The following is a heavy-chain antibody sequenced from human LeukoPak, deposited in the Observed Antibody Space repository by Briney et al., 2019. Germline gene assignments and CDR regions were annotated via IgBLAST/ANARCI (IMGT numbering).Heavy chain of an antibody. CDR3: ARDGGITMVRGLDY. CDR1: GFTFSSYS. V-gene: IGHV3-21*01. CDR2: ISSSSSYI. J-gene: IGHJ4*02. Sequence: PGGSLRLSCAASGFTFSSYSMNWVRQAPGKGLEWVSSISSSSSYIYYADSVKGRFTISRDNAKNSLYLQMNSLRAEDTAVYYCARDGGITMVRGLDYWGQGTLVTVSS. D-gene: IGHD3-10*01.